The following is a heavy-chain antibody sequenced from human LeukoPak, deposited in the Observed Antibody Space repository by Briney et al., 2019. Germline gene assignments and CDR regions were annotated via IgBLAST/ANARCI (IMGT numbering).Heavy chain of an antibody. J-gene: IGHJ4*02. CDR2: INPNSGGT. D-gene: IGHD1-26*01. Sequence: ASVKVSCKASGYTFTGYYMHWVRQAPGQGLEWMGWINPNSGGTNYAQKFQGRVTMTRDTSISTAYMKLSRLRSDDTAVYYCARVLGGSCHFDYWGQGTLVTVSS. CDR3: ARVLGGSCHFDY. CDR1: GYTFTGYY. V-gene: IGHV1-2*02.